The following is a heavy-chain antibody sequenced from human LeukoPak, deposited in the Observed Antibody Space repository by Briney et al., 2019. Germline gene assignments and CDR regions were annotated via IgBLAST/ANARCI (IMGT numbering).Heavy chain of an antibody. Sequence: AGSLSLSCVASGFTFSSNWMSWVRPAQGLGLEWVANTKRDGSEKSYEDSVEGRFTISTANTKHSLYLNIIRLEDEDASEYYSAKVAAMLRCPYQFYFMVVWAKGTTVRVSS. V-gene: IGHV3-7*01. J-gene: IGHJ6*03. CDR1: GFTFSSNW. CDR3: AKVAAMLRCPYQFYFMVV. CDR2: TKRDGSEK. D-gene: IGHD3-10*01.